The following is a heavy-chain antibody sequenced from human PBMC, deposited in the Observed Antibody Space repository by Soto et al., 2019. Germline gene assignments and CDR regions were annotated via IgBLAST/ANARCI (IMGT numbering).Heavy chain of an antibody. V-gene: IGHV3-30-3*01. J-gene: IGHJ4*02. CDR2: ISPDEGNK. CDR1: GFTFNYYT. D-gene: IGHD6-13*01. CDR3: ATPFNGGKDWQQLVALDY. Sequence: GGSLRLSCAASGFTFNYYTMHWVRQAPGKGLEWVALISPDEGNKYYTDSVKGRFTISRDNSKNTVDLQLNSLRVEDTAVYYCATPFNGGKDWQQLVALDYWGQGTLVTVSS.